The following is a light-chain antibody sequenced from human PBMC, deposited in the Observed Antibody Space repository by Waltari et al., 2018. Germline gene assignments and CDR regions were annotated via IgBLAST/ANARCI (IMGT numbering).Light chain of an antibody. CDR2: GGS. J-gene: IGKJ4*01. Sequence: DIVMTQTPLSLPVTPGEPASISCRSSQSLLHTDGYTYLDWYLQKPGQSPQILIYGGSNRASGVPDRFRGSGSGTDFTLKISKVEAEDVGIYYCMQHKALPLTFGGGTKVEIK. V-gene: IGKV2-40*01. CDR1: QSLLHTDGYTY. CDR3: MQHKALPLT.